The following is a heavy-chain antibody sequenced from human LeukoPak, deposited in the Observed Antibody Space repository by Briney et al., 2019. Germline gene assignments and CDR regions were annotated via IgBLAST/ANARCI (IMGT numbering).Heavy chain of an antibody. CDR3: AKGDLSSSWGPDFDY. V-gene: IGHV3-9*01. CDR2: ISWNSGSI. J-gene: IGHJ4*02. D-gene: IGHD6-13*01. CDR1: GFTFDDYA. Sequence: PGGSLRLSCAASGFTFDDYAMHWVRQAPGKGLEWVSGISWNSGSIGYADSVKGRFTISRDNAKNSLYLQMNNLRAEDTALYYCAKGDLSSSWGPDFDYWGQGTLVTVSS.